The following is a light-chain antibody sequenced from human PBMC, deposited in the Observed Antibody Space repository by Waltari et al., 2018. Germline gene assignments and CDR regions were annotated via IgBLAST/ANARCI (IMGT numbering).Light chain of an antibody. CDR2: SNS. CDR1: SSNIGSNT. V-gene: IGLV1-44*01. CDR3: ATWDDSLKGPV. Sequence: QSVLTQPPSASGTPGQRVTISCSGRSSNIGSNTVNWYQQLPGTAPKLLIYSNSQRPSGVPDRFSGSKSGTSASLAISGLRSEDEADYYCATWDDSLKGPVFGGGTKLTVL. J-gene: IGLJ2*01.